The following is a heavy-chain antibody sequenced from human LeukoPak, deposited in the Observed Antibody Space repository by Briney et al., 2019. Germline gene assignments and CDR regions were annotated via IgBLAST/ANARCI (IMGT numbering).Heavy chain of an antibody. CDR3: GRVGGRSKAAKGDAFDI. Sequence: PGRSLRLSCAASGFTFSSYGMHWVRQAPGEGLEWVAVISYDGSNKYYADSVKGRFTISRDNAQNSMYLQMNSLRAEDTAVYYCGRVGGRSKAAKGDAFDIWGQGTMVTVSS. V-gene: IGHV3-30*03. CDR1: GFTFSSYG. D-gene: IGHD6-6*01. CDR2: ISYDGSNK. J-gene: IGHJ3*02.